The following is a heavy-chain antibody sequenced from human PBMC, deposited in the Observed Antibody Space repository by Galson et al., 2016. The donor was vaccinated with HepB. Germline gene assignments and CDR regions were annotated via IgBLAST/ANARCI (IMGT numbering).Heavy chain of an antibody. V-gene: IGHV3-49*03. CDR2: IRSKAYGGTT. J-gene: IGHJ4*02. D-gene: IGHD3-9*01. CDR3: TRDYGDNAYYNFLTGYYKAEENEY. CDR1: GFTFSDYA. Sequence: SLRLSCAASGFTFSDYAMSWIRQAPGKGLEWVGFIRSKAYGGTTEYAASVKGRFTISRDDSESIAYLQMNSLKTEDTALYYCTRDYGDNAYYNFLTGYYKAEENEYWGQGTQVTVSS.